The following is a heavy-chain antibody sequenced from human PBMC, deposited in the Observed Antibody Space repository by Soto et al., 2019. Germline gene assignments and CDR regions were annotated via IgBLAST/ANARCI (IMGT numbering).Heavy chain of an antibody. V-gene: IGHV4-59*01. J-gene: IGHJ4*02. CDR3: ARGTAYYDILTGPEAYYFDY. CDR1: GGSISSYY. D-gene: IGHD3-9*01. CDR2: IYYSGST. Sequence: KPSETLSLTCTVSGGSISSYYWSWIRQPPGKGLEWIGYIYYSGSTNYNPSLKSRVTISVDTSKNQFSLKLSSVTAADTAVYYCARGTAYYDILTGPEAYYFDYWGQGTLVTVSS.